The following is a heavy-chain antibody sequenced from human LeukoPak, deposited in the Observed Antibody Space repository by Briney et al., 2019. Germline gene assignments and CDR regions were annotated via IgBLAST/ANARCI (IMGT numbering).Heavy chain of an antibody. CDR2: IRYDGSNK. CDR1: GFTFSSYG. V-gene: IGHV3-30*02. D-gene: IGHD3-10*01. J-gene: IGHJ4*02. Sequence: GGSLRLSCAASGFTFSSYGMHWVRQAPGKGLEWVAFIRYDGSNKYYADSVKGRFTISRDNSKNALYLQMNSLRAEDTAVYYCARLPGFGESCWGQGTLVTVSS. CDR3: ARLPGFGESC.